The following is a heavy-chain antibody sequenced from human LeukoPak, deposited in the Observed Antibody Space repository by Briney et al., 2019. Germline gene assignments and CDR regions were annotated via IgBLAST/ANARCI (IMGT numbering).Heavy chain of an antibody. CDR2: GHHSGST. CDR1: GGSFSNYY. Sequence: SETLPLTCAVYGGSFSNYYWTWIRQPPGKGLEWIGEGHHSGSTNYNPSLKTRVTISVDTSRSQFSLKLTSVTAADTAVYYCARGSQWGDYAGFDPWGQGTLVTVSS. J-gene: IGHJ5*02. V-gene: IGHV4-34*01. CDR3: ARGSQWGDYAGFDP. D-gene: IGHD4-17*01.